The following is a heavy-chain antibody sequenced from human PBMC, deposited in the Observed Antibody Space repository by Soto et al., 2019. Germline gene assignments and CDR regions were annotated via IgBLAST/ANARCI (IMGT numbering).Heavy chain of an antibody. V-gene: IGHV3-30*18. Sequence: ESGGGVVQPGRSLRLSCAASGFTFSSYGMHWVRQAPGKGLEWVAVISYDGSNKYYADSVKGRFTISRDNSKNTLYLQMNSLRAEDTAVYYCAKDLGYCSGGSCGGMDVWGQGTTVTVSS. CDR1: GFTFSSYG. D-gene: IGHD2-15*01. CDR3: AKDLGYCSGGSCGGMDV. CDR2: ISYDGSNK. J-gene: IGHJ6*02.